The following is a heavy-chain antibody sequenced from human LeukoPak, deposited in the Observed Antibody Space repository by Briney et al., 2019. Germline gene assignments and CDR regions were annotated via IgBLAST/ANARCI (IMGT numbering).Heavy chain of an antibody. V-gene: IGHV3-30-3*01. Sequence: PGGSLRLSCAASGFTFSSYAMHWVRKAPGQGLEGVAVLSYEGSNKYYAASVKGRFTISRDNSKTTLYLQMNSLRAEDTAVYYCAREVGYCSSTSCYGLFDYWGQGTLVTVSS. D-gene: IGHD2-2*01. CDR3: AREVGYCSSTSCYGLFDY. CDR2: LSYEGSNK. J-gene: IGHJ4*02. CDR1: GFTFSSYA.